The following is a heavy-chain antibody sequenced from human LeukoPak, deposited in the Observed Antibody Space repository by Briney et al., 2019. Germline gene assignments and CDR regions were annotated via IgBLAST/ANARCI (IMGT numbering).Heavy chain of an antibody. Sequence: SETLSLTCTVSGGFISSYYWSWIRQPAGKGLEWIGRIYTSGSTNYNPSLKSRVTMSVDTSKNQFSLKLSSVTAADTAVYYCARVGVGVGATYFDYWGQGTLVTVSS. D-gene: IGHD1-26*01. V-gene: IGHV4-4*07. CDR2: IYTSGST. J-gene: IGHJ4*02. CDR1: GGFISSYY. CDR3: ARVGVGVGATYFDY.